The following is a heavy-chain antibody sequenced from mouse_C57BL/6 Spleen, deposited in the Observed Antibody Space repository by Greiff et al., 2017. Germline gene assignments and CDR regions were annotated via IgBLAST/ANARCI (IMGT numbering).Heavy chain of an antibody. V-gene: IGHV1-55*01. D-gene: IGHD2-1*01. CDR1: GYTFTSYW. Sequence: QVQLQQPGAELVKPGASVKMSCKASGYTFTSYWITWVKQRPGQGLEWIGDIYPGSGSTNYNEKFKSKATLTVDTSSSTAYMQLSSLSSEDSALYYCARDTPLYGNPLAYRGQERLGTVS. CDR2: IYPGSGST. CDR3: ARDTPLYGNPLAY. J-gene: IGHJ3*01.